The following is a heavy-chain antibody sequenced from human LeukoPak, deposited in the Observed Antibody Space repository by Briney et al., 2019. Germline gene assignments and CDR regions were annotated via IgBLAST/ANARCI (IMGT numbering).Heavy chain of an antibody. CDR2: ISSSSSTI. CDR1: GFTFSSYS. D-gene: IGHD5-18*01. V-gene: IGHV3-48*04. J-gene: IGHJ6*02. CDR3: ARDRRGYSYGYSRRGMDV. Sequence: GGSLRLSCAASGFTFSSYSMIWVRQAPGKGLEWVSYISSSSSTIYYADSVKGRFTISRDNAKNSLYLQMNSLRAEDTAVYYCARDRRGYSYGYSRRGMDVWGQGTTVTVSS.